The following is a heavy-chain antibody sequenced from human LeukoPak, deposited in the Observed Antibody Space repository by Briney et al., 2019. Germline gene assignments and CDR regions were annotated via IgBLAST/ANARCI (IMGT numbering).Heavy chain of an antibody. V-gene: IGHV3-23*01. J-gene: IGHJ4*02. CDR1: GFTFSSYT. CDR3: AASLPNIVVVPATKGPSGY. D-gene: IGHD2-2*01. CDR2: VSGSGGST. Sequence: GGSLRLSCAASGFTFSSYTMSWVRQAPGKGLEWVSGVSGSGGSTHYADSVKGRFTISRDNSKNTLYLQMNSLRAEDTAVYYCAASLPNIVVVPATKGPSGYWGQGTLVTVSS.